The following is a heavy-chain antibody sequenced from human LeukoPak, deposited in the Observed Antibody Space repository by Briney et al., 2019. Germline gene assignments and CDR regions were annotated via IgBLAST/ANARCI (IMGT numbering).Heavy chain of an antibody. D-gene: IGHD5-12*01. CDR1: GFTFSSYG. CDR2: IWYDGSNK. V-gene: IGHV3-33*06. Sequence: GGSLRLSCAASGFTFSSYGMHWVRQAPGKGLEWVAVIWYDGSNKYYADSVKGRFTISRDNSKNTLYLQMNSLRAEDTAVYYCAKDGDIVASIGLFDYWSQGTLVTVSS. J-gene: IGHJ4*02. CDR3: AKDGDIVASIGLFDY.